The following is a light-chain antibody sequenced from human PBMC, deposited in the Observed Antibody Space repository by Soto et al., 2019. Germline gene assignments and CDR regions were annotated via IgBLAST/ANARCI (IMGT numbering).Light chain of an antibody. CDR2: DAS. CDR1: QSISSW. Sequence: DIQMTQSPSALSASVGDRATITCRASQSISSWLAWYQQKPGKAPKLLIYDASTLQSGVPSRFSGSGSGTEFTLTISSLQPEDFATYYCLQHNSYPLTFGQGTKVDIK. V-gene: IGKV1-5*01. J-gene: IGKJ1*01. CDR3: LQHNSYPLT.